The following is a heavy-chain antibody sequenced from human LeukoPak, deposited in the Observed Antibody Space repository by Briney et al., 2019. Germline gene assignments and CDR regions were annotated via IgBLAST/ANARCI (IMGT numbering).Heavy chain of an antibody. CDR3: ARDHPPSFSRQQLPLEVDY. D-gene: IGHD6-13*01. Sequence: ASVKVSCKASGYTFTGYYMHWVRQAPGQGLEWMGRINPNSGGTNYAQKFQGRVTMTRDTSIGTAYMELSRLRSDDTAVYYCARDHPPSFSRQQLPLEVDYWGQGTLVTVSS. J-gene: IGHJ4*02. CDR2: INPNSGGT. V-gene: IGHV1-2*06. CDR1: GYTFTGYY.